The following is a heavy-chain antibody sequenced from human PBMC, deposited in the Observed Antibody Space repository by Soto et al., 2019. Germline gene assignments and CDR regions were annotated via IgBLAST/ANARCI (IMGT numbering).Heavy chain of an antibody. D-gene: IGHD6-25*01. J-gene: IGHJ5*02. CDR2: IYPGDSDS. CDR3: ARGISGRTAADYSDP. V-gene: IGHV5-51*01. CDR1: GGGLITVV. Sequence: QAQNRSASVWGGGLITVVIASLSQMSGKGLEWMGIIYPGDSDSRNSPSFQGQVIISADNSISTAYLQWSSLKASDTAIYYCARGISGRTAADYSDPWGQGTPVTVS.